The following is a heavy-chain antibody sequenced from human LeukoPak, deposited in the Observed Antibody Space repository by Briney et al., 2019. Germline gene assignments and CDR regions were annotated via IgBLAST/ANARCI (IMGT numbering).Heavy chain of an antibody. CDR1: GLTFSDVW. V-gene: IGHV3-15*01. CDR3: TTAAWGGRADY. J-gene: IGHJ4*02. D-gene: IGHD3-10*01. Sequence: GGSLRLSCAASGLTFSDVWMTWVRQIPGKGLEWVGRVKSRSVGGATEYAAPVKGRFTISRDDSKSTVYLQMNSLKPEDTAIYYCTTAAWGGRADYWGQGTLVTVSS. CDR2: VKSRSVGGAT.